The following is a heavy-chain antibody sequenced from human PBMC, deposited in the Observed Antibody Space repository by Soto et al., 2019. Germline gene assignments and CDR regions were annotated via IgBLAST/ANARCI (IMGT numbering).Heavy chain of an antibody. J-gene: IGHJ4*02. CDR2: ISCCGGAA. V-gene: IGHV3-23*01. CDR3: AKADGQQWLIPHLDN. CDR1: GFNFKKFA. D-gene: IGHD6-19*01. Sequence: EVQLLESGGGVVQPGGSLRLSCVASGFNFKKFAMAWVRQAAGEGLAWVSGISCCGGAASYADSVKVRFSIARDDSKNTVSLQLTSLRVEDTAQYYCAKADGQQWLIPHLDNWGQGTLVNV.